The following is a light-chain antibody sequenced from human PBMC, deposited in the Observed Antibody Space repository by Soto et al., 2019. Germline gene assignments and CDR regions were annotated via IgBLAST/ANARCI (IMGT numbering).Light chain of an antibody. CDR1: SSDVGGYNY. J-gene: IGLJ2*01. CDR2: EVS. Sequence: QPVLTQPPSASGSPGQSVTISCTGTSSDVGGYNYVSWYQQHPGKAPKVMIYEVSKRPSGVPDRFSGSKSGNTASLTVSGLQAEDEADYYCSSYAGTHVVFGGGTKVTVL. CDR3: SSYAGTHVV. V-gene: IGLV2-8*01.